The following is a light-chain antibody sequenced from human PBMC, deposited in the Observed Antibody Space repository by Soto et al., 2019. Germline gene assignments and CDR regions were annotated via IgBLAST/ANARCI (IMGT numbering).Light chain of an antibody. CDR1: SSNIGNNG. CDR3: SSYTSSSTPAV. V-gene: IGLV1-36*01. CDR2: YDD. J-gene: IGLJ1*01. Sequence: QSGLTQAPAVSEAPRQRVTISCSGSSSNIGNNGVNWYQQLPGKAPKLLIYYDDLKPSGVSDRFSGSKSGTSASLAISGLQSEGEADYYCSSYTSSSTPAVFGPGPQVTL.